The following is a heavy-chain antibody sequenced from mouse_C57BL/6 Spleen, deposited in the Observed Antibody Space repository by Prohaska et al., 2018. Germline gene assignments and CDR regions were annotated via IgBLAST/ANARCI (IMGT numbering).Heavy chain of an antibody. J-gene: IGHJ1*03. CDR3: ASPNWDWYFDV. CDR2: INPDSSTI. D-gene: IGHD4-1*01. CDR1: GLDFSRYW. V-gene: IGHV4-1*01. Sequence: EVKLLQSGGGLVQPGGSLTLSCAASGLDFSRYWMSWVRRAAGKGLEWIGEINPDSSTINYAPSLKDKFIISRDNAKNTLYLQMSKVRSEDTALYYCASPNWDWYFDVWGTGTTVTVSS.